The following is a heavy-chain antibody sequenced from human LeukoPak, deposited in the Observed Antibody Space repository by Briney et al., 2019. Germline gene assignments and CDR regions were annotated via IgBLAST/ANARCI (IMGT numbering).Heavy chain of an antibody. Sequence: GGSLRLSCAASGFTLSSYWMHWVRQAPGKGLVWVSRVKSDGSSTSYADSVKGRFTISRDNAKNTLYLQMNSLRAEDTAVYYCARSDYCDYWGQGILVTVS. CDR3: ARSDYCDY. CDR1: GFTLSSYW. CDR2: VKSDGSST. V-gene: IGHV3-74*01. J-gene: IGHJ4*02.